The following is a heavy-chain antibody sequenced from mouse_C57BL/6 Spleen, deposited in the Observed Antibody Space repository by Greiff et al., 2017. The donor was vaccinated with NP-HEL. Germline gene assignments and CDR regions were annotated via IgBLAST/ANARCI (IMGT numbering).Heavy chain of an antibody. CDR1: GYTFTSYT. CDR2: INPSSGYT. V-gene: IGHV1-4*01. Sequence: QVQLQQSGADLARPGASVKMSCKASGYTFTSYTMPWVKQRPGQGLEWIGYINPSSGYTKYNQKFKDKATLTADKSTSTAYMQLSSLTSEDSAVYYWARGWDVRYFDYWGQGTTLTVSS. J-gene: IGHJ2*01. D-gene: IGHD4-1*01. CDR3: ARGWDVRYFDY.